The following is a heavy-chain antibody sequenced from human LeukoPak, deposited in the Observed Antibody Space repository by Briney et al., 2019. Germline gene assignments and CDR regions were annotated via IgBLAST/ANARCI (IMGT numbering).Heavy chain of an antibody. CDR3: ARDRWARSTSSLGNDAFDI. CDR2: IIPILGIA. Sequence: ASVKVSCKASGGTFSSYAISWVRQAPGQGLEWMGRIIPILGIANYAQKFQGRVTITTDESTSTAYMELSSLRSEDTAVYYCARDRWARSTSSLGNDAFDIWGQGTMVTVSS. J-gene: IGHJ3*02. D-gene: IGHD2-2*01. CDR1: GGTFSSYA. V-gene: IGHV1-69*04.